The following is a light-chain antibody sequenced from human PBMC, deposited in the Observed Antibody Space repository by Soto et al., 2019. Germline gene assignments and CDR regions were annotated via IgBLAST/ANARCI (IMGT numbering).Light chain of an antibody. V-gene: IGKV1-5*01. CDR1: QNISVW. J-gene: IGKJ2*01. CDR3: QQYDSSSPT. Sequence: DIPMTQSPSTLSASVGDGVTITCRASQNISVWLAWYQQRPGKAPKFLIYDASNLETGVSSRFSGSGSGTEFTLTIRSLQPDEFATYYCQQYDSSSPTFGQGTKLEIK. CDR2: DAS.